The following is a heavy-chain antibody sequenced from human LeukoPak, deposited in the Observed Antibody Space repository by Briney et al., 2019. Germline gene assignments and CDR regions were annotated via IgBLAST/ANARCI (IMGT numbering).Heavy chain of an antibody. CDR3: AREEVAPPGGNSGDMRFFDY. CDR2: ISSSSSYI. CDR1: GFTFSSYS. V-gene: IGHV3-21*01. Sequence: PGGSLRLSCAASGFTFSSYSMNWVRQAPGKGLEWVSSISSSSSYIYYADSVKGRFTISRDNAKNSLYLQMNSLRAEDTAVYYCAREEVAPPGGNSGDMRFFDYWGQGTLVTVSS. D-gene: IGHD4-23*01. J-gene: IGHJ4*02.